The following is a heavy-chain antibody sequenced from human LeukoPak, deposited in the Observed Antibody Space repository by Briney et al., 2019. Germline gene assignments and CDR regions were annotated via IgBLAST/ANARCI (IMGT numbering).Heavy chain of an antibody. Sequence: GGSLRLSCAASGFTFSSYGMSWVRQAPGKGLEWVSAISGSGGSTYYADSVKGRFTISRDNSKNTLYLQMNSLRAEDTAVYYCAKEEEYYDSSGYYYVAAFDIWGQGTMVTVSS. CDR1: GFTFSSYG. V-gene: IGHV3-23*01. J-gene: IGHJ3*02. CDR3: AKEEEYYDSSGYYYVAAFDI. D-gene: IGHD3-22*01. CDR2: ISGSGGST.